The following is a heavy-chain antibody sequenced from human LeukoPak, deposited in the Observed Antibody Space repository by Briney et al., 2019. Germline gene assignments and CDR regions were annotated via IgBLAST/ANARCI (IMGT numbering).Heavy chain of an antibody. CDR3: ARDEGTYDFWSGSDYYYMDV. CDR1: GFTFSTYS. D-gene: IGHD3-3*01. J-gene: IGHJ6*03. CDR2: ISSSSSYI. Sequence: GGSLRLSCAASGFTFSTYSMNWVRQAPGKGLEWVSSISSSSSYIYYADSVKGRFPISRDNAKNSLYLQMNSLRAEDTAVYYCARDEGTYDFWSGSDYYYMDVWGKGTTVTVSS. V-gene: IGHV3-21*01.